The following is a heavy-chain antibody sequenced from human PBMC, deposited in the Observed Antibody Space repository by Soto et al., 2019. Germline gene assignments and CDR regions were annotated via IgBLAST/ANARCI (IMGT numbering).Heavy chain of an antibody. CDR2: IYHNGRP. D-gene: IGHD2-15*01. CDR1: GGSISGDYY. Sequence: QVQLQESGPGLVKSSQTLSLTCAVSGGSISGDYYWSFVRQPPGKGLEWIGYIYHNGRPYYNPSLKSRITLSVDTSKTHCSLEVNSVTAADTAVYFCARLMGGGYRGNACDVWGLGTNVIVSS. V-gene: IGHV4-30-4*01. J-gene: IGHJ3*01. CDR3: ARLMGGGYRGNACDV.